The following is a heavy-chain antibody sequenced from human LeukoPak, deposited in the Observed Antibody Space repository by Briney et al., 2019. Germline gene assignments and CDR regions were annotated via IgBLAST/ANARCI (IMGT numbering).Heavy chain of an antibody. CDR3: VRDGGVSGYDLLDY. Sequence: GGSLRLSCAASGFTFSNYWMTWVRQAPGKGLEWVAHINQDGSEEHYMDSAKARFTISRDNAKNSLSLQMNGLRAEDTAVYYCVRDGGVSGYDLLDYWGQGTLVTVSS. D-gene: IGHD5-12*01. CDR2: INQDGSEE. CDR1: GFTFSNYW. J-gene: IGHJ4*02. V-gene: IGHV3-7*01.